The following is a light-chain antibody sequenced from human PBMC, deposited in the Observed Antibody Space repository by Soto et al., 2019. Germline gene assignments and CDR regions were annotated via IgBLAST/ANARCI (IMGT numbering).Light chain of an antibody. CDR3: QKYNSAPSFT. CDR1: QGISNY. Sequence: IQITHSPSSLSASLGDTVTITCRASQGISNYLAWYQQKPGKVPKLLIYAASTLQSGVPSRFSGSGSGTDFTLTISSLQPEDVATYYCQKYNSAPSFTFGPGTKVDIK. CDR2: AAS. V-gene: IGKV1-27*01. J-gene: IGKJ3*01.